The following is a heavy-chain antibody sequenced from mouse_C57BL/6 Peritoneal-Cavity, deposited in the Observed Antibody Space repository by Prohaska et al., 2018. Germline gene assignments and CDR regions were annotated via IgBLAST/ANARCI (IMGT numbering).Heavy chain of an antibody. CDR2: ISSGSSTI. V-gene: IGHV5-17*01. CDR3: ARLLPFAY. J-gene: IGHJ3*01. CDR1: GFTFSDYG. Sequence: GFTFSDYGMHWVRQAPEKGLEWVAYISSGSSTIYYADTVKGRFTISRDNAKNTLFMQMTSLRSEDTAMYYCARLLPFAYWGQGTLVTVSA.